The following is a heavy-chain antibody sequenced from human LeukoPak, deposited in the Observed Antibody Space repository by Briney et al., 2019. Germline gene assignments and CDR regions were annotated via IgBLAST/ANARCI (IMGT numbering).Heavy chain of an antibody. CDR2: ISSNGGNT. CDR1: GFTFSSYA. J-gene: IGHJ4*02. CDR3: MKGGATRAAPFDY. V-gene: IGHV3-64D*09. Sequence: PGGSLRLSCAASGFTFSSYAMHWVRQAPGKGLEFVSAISSNGGNTDYADSVKGRFTISRDNSKNTLYLQMSLETEDTAVYNCMKGGATRAAPFDYWGQGTLVTVSA. D-gene: IGHD1-26*01.